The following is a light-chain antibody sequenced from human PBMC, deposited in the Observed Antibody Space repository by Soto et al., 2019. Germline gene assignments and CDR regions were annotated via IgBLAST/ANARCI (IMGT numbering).Light chain of an antibody. J-gene: IGKJ1*01. Sequence: EIVMTQSPATLSVSPGERATLSCRASQSVSSNLAWYQQKPGQAPRLLIYDASTRATGIPARFSGSGSGTAYTLTISSLQSEDFAVYYCQQYHNWPPLAFGQGTKVEIK. V-gene: IGKV3-15*01. CDR1: QSVSSN. CDR2: DAS. CDR3: QQYHNWPPLA.